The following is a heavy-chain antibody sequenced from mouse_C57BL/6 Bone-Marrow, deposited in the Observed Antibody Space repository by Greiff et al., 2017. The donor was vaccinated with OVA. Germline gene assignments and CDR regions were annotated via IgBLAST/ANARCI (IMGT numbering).Heavy chain of an antibody. CDR2: IDPENGDT. J-gene: IGHJ1*03. D-gene: IGHD1-1*01. Sequence: EVQLQQSGAELVRPGASVKLSCTASGFNIKDDYMHWVKQRPEQGLEWIGWIDPENGDTEYASKFQGKATITADTSSNTAYLQLSSLTSEDTAVYYCTKTTVADWYFDVWGTGTTVTVSS. CDR1: GFNIKDDY. CDR3: TKTTVADWYFDV. V-gene: IGHV14-4*01.